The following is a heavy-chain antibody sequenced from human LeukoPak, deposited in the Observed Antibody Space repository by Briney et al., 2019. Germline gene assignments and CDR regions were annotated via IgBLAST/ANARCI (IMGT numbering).Heavy chain of an antibody. Sequence: SETLSLTCTVSGGSISSYYWSWIRQPPGKGLEWIGYIYYSGSTNYNPSLKSRVTISVDTSKNQFSLKLSSVTAADTAVYYCARRGMATSNFDYWGPGTLVTVSS. J-gene: IGHJ4*02. D-gene: IGHD5-24*01. CDR1: GGSISSYY. CDR3: ARRGMATSNFDY. V-gene: IGHV4-59*01. CDR2: IYYSGST.